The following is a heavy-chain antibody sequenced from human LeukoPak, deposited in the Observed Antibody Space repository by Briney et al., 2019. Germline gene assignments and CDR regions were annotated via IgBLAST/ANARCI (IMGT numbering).Heavy chain of an antibody. CDR1: GFTFSSYA. CDR3: ARDPLLLYYFDY. J-gene: IGHJ4*02. CDR2: ISYDGSNK. Sequence: PGGSLRLSCAASGFTFSSYAMHWVRQAPGKGLEWVAVISYDGSNKYYADSVKGRFTISRDNSKNTLYLQMNSLRAEDTAVYYCARDPLLLYYFDYWGQGTLVTVSS. D-gene: IGHD2-15*01. V-gene: IGHV3-30*01.